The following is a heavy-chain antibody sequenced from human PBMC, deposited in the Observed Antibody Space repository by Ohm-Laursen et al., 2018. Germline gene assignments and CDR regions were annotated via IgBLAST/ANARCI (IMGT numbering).Heavy chain of an antibody. CDR3: TTDPLSFGVVIMDY. Sequence: SLRLSCAASGFTFSNAWMSWVRQAPGKGLEWVGRIKSKTDGGTTDYAAPVKGRLTISRDDSKNTLYLQMNSLKTEDTAVYYCTTDPLSFGVVIMDYWGQGTLVTVSS. CDR2: IKSKTDGGTT. J-gene: IGHJ4*02. CDR1: GFTFSNAW. V-gene: IGHV3-15*01. D-gene: IGHD3-3*01.